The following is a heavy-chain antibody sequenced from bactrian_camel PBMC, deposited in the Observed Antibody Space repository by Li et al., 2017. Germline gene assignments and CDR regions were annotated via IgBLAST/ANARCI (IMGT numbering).Heavy chain of an antibody. V-gene: IGHV3S26*01. CDR3: GQGLRGLVGY. Sequence: HVQLVESGGGSVQAGGSLRLSCAVSGDRYSSACMAWFRQYPGQGRKKIASIDSDGGTSYDQSVKGRFTISRDNAKNTLYLQMNNLKTEDTAMYFCGQGLRGLVGYRGEGTQVTVS. D-gene: IGHD5*01. CDR1: GDRYSSAC. J-gene: IGHJ4*01. CDR2: IDSDGGT.